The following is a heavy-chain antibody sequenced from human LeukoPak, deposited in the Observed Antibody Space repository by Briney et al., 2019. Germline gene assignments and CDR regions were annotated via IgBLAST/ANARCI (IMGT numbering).Heavy chain of an antibody. CDR2: IYYSET. J-gene: IGHJ6*02. CDR1: GGSISSSY. V-gene: IGHV4-59*08. CDR3: ARTQGWGTVTTGYYYGMDV. D-gene: IGHD4-11*01. Sequence: PSETPSLTCTVSGGSISSSYWSWVRQPPGQGLERIGYIYYSETYYNPSLKSRVTISLDTSRNQFSLKLRFVTAADTAVYYCARTQGWGTVTTGYYYGMDVWGQGTTVTVSS.